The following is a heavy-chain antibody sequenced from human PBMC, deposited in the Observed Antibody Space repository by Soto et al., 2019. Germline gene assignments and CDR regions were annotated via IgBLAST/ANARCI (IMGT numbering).Heavy chain of an antibody. CDR2: IIPIFDTA. CDR1: GGTFSSYA. D-gene: IGHD2-2*01. Sequence: QVQLVQSGAEVKKPGSSVKVSCKTSGGTFSSYAISWVRQAPGQGLEWMGGIIPIFDTANYAQKFQGRVTITADEYTSTAYMELSSLRTEDTAVYYCARHDCISTSCYYYYYYSMDVLGQGTTVTVSS. V-gene: IGHV1-69*12. CDR3: ARHDCISTSCYYYYYYSMDV. J-gene: IGHJ6*01.